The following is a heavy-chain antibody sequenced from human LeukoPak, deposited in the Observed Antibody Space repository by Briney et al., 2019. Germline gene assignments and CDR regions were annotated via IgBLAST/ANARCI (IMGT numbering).Heavy chain of an antibody. Sequence: GASVKVSCKASGYTFTSYYMHWVRQAPGQGLEWMGIINPSGGSTSYAQKFQGRVTMTRDTSTSTVYMELSSLRSEDTAVYYCARDDGSYGSGSTFDYWGQGTLVTVSS. CDR3: ARDDGSYGSGSTFDY. D-gene: IGHD3-10*01. CDR1: GYTFTSYY. J-gene: IGHJ4*02. V-gene: IGHV1-46*01. CDR2: INPSGGST.